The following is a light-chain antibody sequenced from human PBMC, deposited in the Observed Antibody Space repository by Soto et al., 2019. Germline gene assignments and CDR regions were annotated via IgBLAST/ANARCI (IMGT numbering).Light chain of an antibody. CDR1: QSVSSSY. Sequence: EIVLTQSPGTLSLSPGERAILSCRASQSVSSSYLAWYQQKPGQAPSLLIYGASSRATGIPDRFSGSGSGTDFTLSISRLEPEDFAVYYCQQYGSSPPTFGPGTKVEIK. CDR3: QQYGSSPPT. V-gene: IGKV3-20*01. CDR2: GAS. J-gene: IGKJ1*01.